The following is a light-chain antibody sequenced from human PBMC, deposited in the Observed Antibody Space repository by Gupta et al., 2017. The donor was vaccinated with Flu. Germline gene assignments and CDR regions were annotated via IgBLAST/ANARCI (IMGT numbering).Light chain of an antibody. Sequence: QSVLTQPPSASGTPGQRVTISCSGDSSNIGSNAVNWYQQLPGTAPKLLIYTNDQRPSGVPDRFSGSKSGTSASLAISRLQSEDEADYYCGAWDASLNGPVFGGGTKLTVL. CDR3: GAWDASLNGPV. CDR2: TND. CDR1: SSNIGSNA. V-gene: IGLV1-44*01. J-gene: IGLJ3*02.